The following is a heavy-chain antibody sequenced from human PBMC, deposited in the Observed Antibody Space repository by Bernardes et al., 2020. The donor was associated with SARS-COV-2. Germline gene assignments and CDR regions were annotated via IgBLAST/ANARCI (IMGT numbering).Heavy chain of an antibody. Sequence: TLSLTCTVSGDSISSGDFHWSWVRQHPGKGLEWIGYISYSGSTYYNPSLKSRITISLDTSKNQFSLKLGSVTAADTAVFYCAGASYSGWFDPWGQGAPVTVSS. CDR3: AGASYSGWFDP. J-gene: IGHJ5*02. V-gene: IGHV4-31*03. CDR1: GDSISSGDFH. CDR2: ISYSGST. D-gene: IGHD3-22*01.